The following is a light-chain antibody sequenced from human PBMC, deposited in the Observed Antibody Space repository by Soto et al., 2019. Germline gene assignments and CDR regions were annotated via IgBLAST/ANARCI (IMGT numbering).Light chain of an antibody. CDR1: QTILTY. Sequence: DIQMTQSPSSLSASVGDRVTITCRASQTILTYLNWYQQKPGQAPKLLIYAASSLQSGVPSRFSGGGSATDFSLTISSLQPEDVATYYCQQSFSTTWTFGPGTKVDIK. J-gene: IGKJ1*01. CDR3: QQSFSTTWT. V-gene: IGKV1-39*01. CDR2: AAS.